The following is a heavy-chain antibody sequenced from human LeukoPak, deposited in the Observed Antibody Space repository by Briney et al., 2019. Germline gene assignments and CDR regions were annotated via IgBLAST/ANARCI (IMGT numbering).Heavy chain of an antibody. Sequence: GGSLRLSCAASGFTFSSYAMSWVRQAPGKGLEWVSAISGSGGSTYYADSVKGRFTISRDNSKNTLYLQMNSLRAEDTAVYYCAKGGEYYCSGGSCYADYWGQGTLVIVSS. V-gene: IGHV3-23*01. CDR1: GFTFSSYA. CDR2: ISGSGGST. CDR3: AKGGEYYCSGGSCYADY. D-gene: IGHD2-15*01. J-gene: IGHJ4*02.